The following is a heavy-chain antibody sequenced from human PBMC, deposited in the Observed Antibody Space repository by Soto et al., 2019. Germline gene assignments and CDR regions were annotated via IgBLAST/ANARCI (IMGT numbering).Heavy chain of an antibody. D-gene: IGHD6-19*01. CDR1: GASISTSIYY. CDR3: ASRFEYSTGWYYFDY. J-gene: IGHJ4*02. CDR2: IYYSGST. Sequence: QLQLQESGPGLVKPSETLSLTCTVSGASISTSIYYWGWIRQPPGKGLEWIGTIYYSGSTYYNPSLKSRVTISVATAKNQFSLKPRSVTAADTAIYYCASRFEYSTGWYYFDYWGQGTLVTVSS. V-gene: IGHV4-39*01.